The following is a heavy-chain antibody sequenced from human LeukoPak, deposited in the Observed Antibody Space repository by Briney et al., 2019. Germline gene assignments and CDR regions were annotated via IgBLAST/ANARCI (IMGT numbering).Heavy chain of an antibody. CDR1: GGSISSYY. CDR3: AREKYDYDSSGCRDDAFDI. D-gene: IGHD3-22*01. CDR2: IYTSGST. Sequence: SETLSLTCTVSGGSISSYYWSWIRQPAGKGLEWIGRIYTSGSTNYNPSLKSRVTMSVDTSKNQFSLKLSSVTAADTAVYYCAREKYDYDSSGCRDDAFDIWGQGTMVTVSS. J-gene: IGHJ3*02. V-gene: IGHV4-4*07.